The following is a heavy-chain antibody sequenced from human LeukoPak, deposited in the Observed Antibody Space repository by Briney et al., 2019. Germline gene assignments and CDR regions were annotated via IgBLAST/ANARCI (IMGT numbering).Heavy chain of an antibody. CDR1: GFTFSSYG. V-gene: IGHV3-30*02. CDR3: AKDLWENYYYYMDV. CDR2: IRYDGSNK. J-gene: IGHJ6*03. Sequence: GGSLRLSCAASGFTFSSYGMHWVRQAPGKGLEWVAFIRYDGSNKYYADSVKGRFTISRDNSKNTLYLQMNSLRAEDTAVYYCAKDLWENYYYYMDVWGKGTTVTVSS. D-gene: IGHD1-26*01.